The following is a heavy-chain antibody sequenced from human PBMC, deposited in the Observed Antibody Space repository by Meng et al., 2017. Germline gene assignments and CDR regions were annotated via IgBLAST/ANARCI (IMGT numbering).Heavy chain of an antibody. CDR1: GDCVSSNSAA. Sequence: QVQPPQSGPGLGKPSQPLSLPCAISGDCVSSNSAAWGWIRQSPPRGLEWLGRTYYRSKWYNDYAVSVKSRITINPDTSKNQFSLQLNSVTPEDTAVYYCARGVVYAISYFDYWGQGTLVTVSS. J-gene: IGHJ4*02. CDR2: TYYRSKWYN. D-gene: IGHD2-8*02. V-gene: IGHV6-1*01. CDR3: ARGVVYAISYFDY.